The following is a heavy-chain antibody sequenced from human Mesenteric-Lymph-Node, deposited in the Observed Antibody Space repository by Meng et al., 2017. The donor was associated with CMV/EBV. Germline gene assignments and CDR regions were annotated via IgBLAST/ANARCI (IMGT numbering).Heavy chain of an antibody. V-gene: IGHV1-18*01. CDR2: NSAPYSNT. J-gene: IGHJ4*02. Sequence: SGGTFSSYAISWVRQAPGQGLEWMGWNSAPYSNTNYAPKFQGRVTMTADTPSSTVYMELRSLTSDDTAVYYCARRGHYGSGTYQWDYWGQGTLVTVSS. CDR1: GGTFSSYA. D-gene: IGHD3-10*01. CDR3: ARRGHYGSGTYQWDY.